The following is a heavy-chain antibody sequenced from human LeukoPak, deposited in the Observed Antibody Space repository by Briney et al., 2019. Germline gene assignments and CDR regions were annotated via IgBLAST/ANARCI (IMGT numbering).Heavy chain of an antibody. V-gene: IGHV1-8*01. CDR3: ARGMFDNSGTYYYLYYALDV. CDR1: GYTFTSYH. CDR2: MNAKSGHT. Sequence: ASVKVSCKASGYTFTSYHIDWVRQAPGQGPEWMGWMNAKSGHTGYAQKLEGRVTMTRDTSTNTAYMELSGLRSEDTAVYYCARGMFDNSGTYYYLYYALDVWGQGTTVTVSS. D-gene: IGHD3-22*01. J-gene: IGHJ6*02.